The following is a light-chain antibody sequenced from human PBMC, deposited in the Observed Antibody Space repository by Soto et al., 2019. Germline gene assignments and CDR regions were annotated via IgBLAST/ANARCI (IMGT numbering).Light chain of an antibody. J-gene: IGLJ1*01. Sequence: QSVLTQPPSVSGSPGQSVTISCTGTSSDVGGYNYVSWYQQHPGKAPKLMIYDVSKRPSGVPDRFSGSKSGNTASLTISGPQAEDEADYYCCSYAGTNYVFGTGTKVTVL. CDR3: CSYAGTNYV. V-gene: IGLV2-11*01. CDR1: SSDVGGYNY. CDR2: DVS.